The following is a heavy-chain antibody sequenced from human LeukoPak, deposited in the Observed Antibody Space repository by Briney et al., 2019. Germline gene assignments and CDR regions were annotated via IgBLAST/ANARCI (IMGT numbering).Heavy chain of an antibody. CDR3: ARGPTRANSTDY. V-gene: IGHV3-7*01. D-gene: IGHD2/OR15-2a*01. J-gene: IGHJ4*02. CDR1: RFTFSNYG. CDR2: IKQDGSEK. Sequence: PGGSLRLSCAASRFTFSNYGVNWVRQAPGKGLEWVANIKQDGSEKYYVDSVKGRFTISRDNAKNSLYLQMNSLRAEDTAVYYCARGPTRANSTDYWGQGALVTVSS.